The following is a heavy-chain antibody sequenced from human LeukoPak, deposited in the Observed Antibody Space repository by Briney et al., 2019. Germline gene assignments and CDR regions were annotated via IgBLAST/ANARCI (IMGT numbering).Heavy chain of an antibody. CDR2: IPYDGSNK. Sequence: GGSLRLSCAASGFTFSSYAMHWVRQAPGKGLEWVAVIPYDGSNKYYADSVKGRFTISRDNSKNTLYLQMNSLRAEDTAVYYCARDQAATLFDYWGQGTLVTVSS. J-gene: IGHJ4*02. V-gene: IGHV3-30*04. CDR3: ARDQAATLFDY. CDR1: GFTFSSYA. D-gene: IGHD6-13*01.